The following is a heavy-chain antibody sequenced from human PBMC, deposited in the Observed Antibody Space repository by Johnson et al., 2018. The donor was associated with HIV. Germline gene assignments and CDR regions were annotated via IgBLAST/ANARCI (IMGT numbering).Heavy chain of an antibody. V-gene: IGHV3-64*07. CDR2: ISNTGGST. J-gene: IGHJ3*01. Sequence: VQLVESGGGLVQPGESLRLSCAAFGFSFSTYAMHWVRQAPGTGLEYVSAISNTGGSTFYADSVRGRFTISRDNSKNTLYLQMGSLRVEDMGIYYCAMPYYFDSGVYQWGQGTMVTVSS. CDR3: AMPYYFDSGVYQ. D-gene: IGHD3-22*01. CDR1: GFSFSTYA.